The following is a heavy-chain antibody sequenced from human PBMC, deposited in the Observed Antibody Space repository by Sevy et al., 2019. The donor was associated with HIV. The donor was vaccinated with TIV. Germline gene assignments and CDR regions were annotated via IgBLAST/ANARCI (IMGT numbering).Heavy chain of an antibody. V-gene: IGHV3-48*03. CDR1: GFIFSSNE. D-gene: IGHD5-18*01. CDR3: ARISVDTNFYGMDV. CDR2: IGSRGSPI. J-gene: IGHJ6*02. Sequence: GGSLRLSCAASGFIFSSNEMNWVRQAPGKGLEWVSYIGSRGSPIYYADSVKGRFTISRGNAKNSLYLQMNSLRAEDTAVYYCARISVDTNFYGMDVWGQGTTVSVSS.